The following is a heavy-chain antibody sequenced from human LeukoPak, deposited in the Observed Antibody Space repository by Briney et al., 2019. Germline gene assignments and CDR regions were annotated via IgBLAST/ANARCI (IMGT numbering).Heavy chain of an antibody. CDR3: ARRNYYVSSGYFSGDAFDI. CDR1: GFTFSSYA. J-gene: IGHJ3*02. CDR2: ISGNGGST. Sequence: GGSLRLSCAASGFTFSSYAMHWVRQAPGKGLEFVSAISGNGGSTYYAKSVKGGFTVSRDNSKNTLSLQMGSLRAEDMAVYYCARRNYYVSSGYFSGDAFDIWGQGTMVTVSS. D-gene: IGHD3-22*01. V-gene: IGHV3-64*01.